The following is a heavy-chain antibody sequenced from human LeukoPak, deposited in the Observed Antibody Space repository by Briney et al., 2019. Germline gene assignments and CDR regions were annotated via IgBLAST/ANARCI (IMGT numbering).Heavy chain of an antibody. Sequence: ASVNVSCKASGYTFTDYYVHWVRQAPGQGLEWMGWINPYSGGTKYAQKFQGRVTMTGDTSVSTAFMDLSGLGSDDTAVYYCAREFTTVVTGFDFWGQGTLVSVSS. CDR2: INPYSGGT. CDR3: AREFTTVVTGFDF. CDR1: GYTFTDYY. J-gene: IGHJ4*02. D-gene: IGHD4-23*01. V-gene: IGHV1-2*02.